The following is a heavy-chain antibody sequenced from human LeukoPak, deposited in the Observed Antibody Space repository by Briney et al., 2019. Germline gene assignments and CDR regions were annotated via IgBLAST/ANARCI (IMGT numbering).Heavy chain of an antibody. D-gene: IGHD5-18*01. J-gene: IGHJ4*02. CDR2: INWNGGST. V-gene: IGHV3-20*04. CDR1: GFTFSDYG. CDR3: VRSFNTYGYPTGY. Sequence: GGSLRLSCAASGFTFSDYGMSWARQTPGEGLEWVAGINWNGGSTGYAVSVRGRFVISRDDANNFLHLHMNSLRAEDTAFYYCVRSFNTYGYPTGYWGQGTLVTVSS.